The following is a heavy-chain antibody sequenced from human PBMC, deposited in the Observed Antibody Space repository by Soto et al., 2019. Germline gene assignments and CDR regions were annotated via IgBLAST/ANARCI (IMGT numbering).Heavy chain of an antibody. V-gene: IGHV3-23*01. CDR2: YGGSGGST. J-gene: IGHJ6*03. CDR3: LKCRGRSYHYSYMAG. CDR1: GFSFSTYG. Sequence: DVQLLESGGGLAQRGGSLRLSCAASGFSFSTYGMTWVRQAPGKGLEWVSYGGSGGSTYYADSVKGRFTISRYNSKNTLYLQMNSLRADDTAVYYCLKCRGRSYHYSYMAGWGNGTTVTVSS. D-gene: IGHD3-16*01.